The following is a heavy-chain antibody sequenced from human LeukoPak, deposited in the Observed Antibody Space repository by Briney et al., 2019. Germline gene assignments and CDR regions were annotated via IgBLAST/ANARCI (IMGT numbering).Heavy chain of an antibody. V-gene: IGHV4-4*07. CDR2: IYTSGST. Sequence: SETLSLTCTVSGGSISSYYWSWIRQPAGKGLEWIGRIYTSGSTNYNPSLKSRATISVDKSKNQFSLKLSSVTAADTAVYYCARDLYCSSTSCRANNWFDPWGQGTLVTVSS. CDR1: GGSISSYY. J-gene: IGHJ5*02. D-gene: IGHD2-2*01. CDR3: ARDLYCSSTSCRANNWFDP.